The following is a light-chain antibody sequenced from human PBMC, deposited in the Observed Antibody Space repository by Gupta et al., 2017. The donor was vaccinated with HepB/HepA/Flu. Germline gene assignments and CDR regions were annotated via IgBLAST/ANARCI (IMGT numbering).Light chain of an antibody. CDR3: QKYNSAPVI. V-gene: IGKV1-27*01. Sequence: DIQLTQSPSSLSASIGDTVTITFPASQAMSNYLAWYQQRPGSIPKLLIFGSSNLHSGVPSRFSGSGSGTHFTLTTNDVQPEDFATYFCQKYNSAPVIFGQGTRVEIK. CDR2: GSS. J-gene: IGKJ5*01. CDR1: QAMSNY.